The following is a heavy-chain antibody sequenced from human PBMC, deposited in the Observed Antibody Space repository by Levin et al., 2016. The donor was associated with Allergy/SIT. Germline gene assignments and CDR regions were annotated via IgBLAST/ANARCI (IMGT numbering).Heavy chain of an antibody. Sequence: SVKVSCKASGFTFTSSAVQWVRQARGQRLEWMGGIIPIFGTANYAQKFQGRVTITADESTSTAYMELSSLRSEDTAVYYCASLCGGDCYYHFDIWGQGDNGHRLF. V-gene: IGHV1-69*13. CDR3: ASLCGGDCYYHFDI. J-gene: IGHJ3*02. D-gene: IGHD2-21*02. CDR2: IIPIFGTA. CDR1: GFTFTSSA.